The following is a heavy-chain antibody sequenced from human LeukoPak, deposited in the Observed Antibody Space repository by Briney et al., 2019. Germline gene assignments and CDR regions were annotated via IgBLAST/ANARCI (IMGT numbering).Heavy chain of an antibody. CDR2: ISYDGSNK. J-gene: IGHJ4*02. D-gene: IGHD5-18*01. Sequence: PGRSLRLSCAASGFPFSNYGIHWARQAPGKGLEWVAVISYDGSNKYYADSVKGRCTISRDKSKNTVYLQMNSLRAEDTAVYYCAKEAGYSYGFDYWGQGTLVTVSS. CDR1: GFPFSNYG. CDR3: AKEAGYSYGFDY. V-gene: IGHV3-30*18.